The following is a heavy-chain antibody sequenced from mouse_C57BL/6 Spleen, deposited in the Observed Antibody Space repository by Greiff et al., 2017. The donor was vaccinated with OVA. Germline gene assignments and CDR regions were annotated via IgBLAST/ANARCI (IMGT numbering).Heavy chain of an antibody. Sequence: EVQGVESGGGLVKPGGSLKLFCAASGFTFSDYGMHWVRQAPEKGLEWVAYISSGSSTIYYADTVKGRFTISRDNAKNTLFLQMTSLRSEDTAMYYCASPHYSSGYPAYWGQGTLVTVSA. CDR1: GFTFSDYG. CDR3: ASPHYSSGYPAY. D-gene: IGHD3-2*02. V-gene: IGHV5-17*01. J-gene: IGHJ3*01. CDR2: ISSGSSTI.